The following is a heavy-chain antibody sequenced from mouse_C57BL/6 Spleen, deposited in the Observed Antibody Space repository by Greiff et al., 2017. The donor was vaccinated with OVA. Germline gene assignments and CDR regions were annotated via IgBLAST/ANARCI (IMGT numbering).Heavy chain of an antibody. V-gene: IGHV1-69*01. CDR2: IDPSDSYT. Sequence: QVQLQQPGAELVMPGASVKLSCKASGYTFTSYWMHWVKQRPGQGLEWIGEIDPSDSYTNYNQKFKGKSTLTVDKSSSTAYMQLSSLTSEDSAVYYCARGHYDYGYAMDYWGQGTSVTVSS. CDR3: ARGHYDYGYAMDY. D-gene: IGHD2-4*01. CDR1: GYTFTSYW. J-gene: IGHJ4*01.